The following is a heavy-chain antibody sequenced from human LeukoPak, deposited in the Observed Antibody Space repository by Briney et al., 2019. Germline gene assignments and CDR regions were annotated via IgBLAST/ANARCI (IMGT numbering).Heavy chain of an antibody. CDR2: IWYDGSKS. Sequence: PGGSLRLSCAAPGFIFSSYGMHWVRQAPGKGLEWVALIWYDGSKSSHADSVKGRFTISRDNSKNTLYLQMNSLRAEDTAVYYCASMTTVTLDDAFDIWGHGTMVIVSS. J-gene: IGHJ3*02. CDR1: GFIFSSYG. D-gene: IGHD4-17*01. CDR3: ASMTTVTLDDAFDI. V-gene: IGHV3-33*01.